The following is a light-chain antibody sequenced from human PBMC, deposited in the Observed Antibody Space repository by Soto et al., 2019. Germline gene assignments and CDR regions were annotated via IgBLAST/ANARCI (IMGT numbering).Light chain of an antibody. Sequence: IQMTQSPSSLSASVGDRVTITCRASQDISNFLAWYQQRPGKVPHLLIYAASTLHSGVPSRFSGSASGTDFTLTISSLQPEDVATYYCQKHDSAPWTFGQGTKVDIK. CDR2: AAS. V-gene: IGKV1-27*01. CDR3: QKHDSAPWT. CDR1: QDISNF. J-gene: IGKJ1*01.